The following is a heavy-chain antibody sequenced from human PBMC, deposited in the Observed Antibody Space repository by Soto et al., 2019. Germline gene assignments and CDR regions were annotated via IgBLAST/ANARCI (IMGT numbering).Heavy chain of an antibody. V-gene: IGHV3-21*01. CDR1: GFTFSSYS. CDR3: ARDQPGYSYGYGLGY. CDR2: ISSSSSYI. D-gene: IGHD5-18*01. J-gene: IGHJ4*02. Sequence: EVQLVESGGGLVKPGGSLRLSCAASGFTFSSYSMNWVRQAPGKGLEWVSSISSSSSYIYYADSVKGRFTISRDNAKNSLYLQMYSLRAEDTAVYYCARDQPGYSYGYGLGYWGQGTLVTVPS.